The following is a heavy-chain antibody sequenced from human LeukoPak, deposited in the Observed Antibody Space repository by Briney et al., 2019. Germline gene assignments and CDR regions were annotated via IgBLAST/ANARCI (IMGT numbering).Heavy chain of an antibody. D-gene: IGHD6-13*01. CDR3: AKDSRSSWFNWFDP. CDR2: ISWNSGSI. CDR1: GFTFDDYA. J-gene: IGHJ5*02. Sequence: GRSLRLSCAASGFTFDDYAMHWVRQAPGKGREWVSGISWNSGSIGYADSVKGRFTISRDNAKNSLYLQMNSLRAEDTALYYCAKDSRSSWFNWFDPWGQGTLVTVSS. V-gene: IGHV3-9*01.